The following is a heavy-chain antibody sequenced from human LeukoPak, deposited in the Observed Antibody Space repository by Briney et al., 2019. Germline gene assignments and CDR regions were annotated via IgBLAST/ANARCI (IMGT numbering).Heavy chain of an antibody. CDR1: GYTFTSYG. J-gene: IGHJ4*02. CDR3: ARDTRVVPAAMHGY. Sequence: GASVKVSCKASGYTFTSYGISWGRQAPGQGLEWMGWISAYNGNTNYAQKLQGRVTMTTDTSTSTAYMELRSLRSDDTAVYYCARDTRVVPAAMHGYWGQGPLVTVSS. CDR2: ISAYNGNT. D-gene: IGHD2-2*01. V-gene: IGHV1-18*01.